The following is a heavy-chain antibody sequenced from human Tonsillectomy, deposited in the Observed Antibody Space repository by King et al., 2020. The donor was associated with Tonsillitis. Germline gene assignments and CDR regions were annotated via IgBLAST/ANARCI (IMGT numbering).Heavy chain of an antibody. Sequence: VQLQQSGPGLVRPSQTLSLTCAISGDSVSSNSAAWNWIRQSPSRGLEWLGRTYYRSKWYNDYAISVKRRIIINPDTSKNQFSLQLNSVTPEDTAVYYCVRDEVVAMIELKYYYYYGMDVWGQGTTVTVPS. CDR1: GDSVSSNSAA. V-gene: IGHV6-1*01. CDR3: VRDEVVAMIELKYYYYYGMDV. D-gene: IGHD2-15*01. J-gene: IGHJ6*02. CDR2: TYYRSKWYN.